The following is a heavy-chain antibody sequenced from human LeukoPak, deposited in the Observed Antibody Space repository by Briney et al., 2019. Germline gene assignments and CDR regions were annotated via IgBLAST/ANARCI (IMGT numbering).Heavy chain of an antibody. J-gene: IGHJ4*02. CDR3: AREGNSSGWYFDN. Sequence: PGGSLRLSCGVSGFTFSNFWMSWVRQAPGKGLEWVANIKQDGSEKYYVDSVKGRFTIFRDNAKNSLYLQMDSLRVEDTAVYYCAREGNSSGWYFDNWGQGTLIIVSS. CDR1: GFTFSNFW. V-gene: IGHV3-7*01. D-gene: IGHD6-19*01. CDR2: IKQDGSEK.